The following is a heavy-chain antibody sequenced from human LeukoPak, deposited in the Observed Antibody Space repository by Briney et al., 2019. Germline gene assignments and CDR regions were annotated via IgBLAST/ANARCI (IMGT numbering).Heavy chain of an antibody. CDR2: IYYSGST. CDR1: GGSISNYY. Sequence: SETLSLTCSVSGGSISNYYWSWIRQPPGKGLEWIGYIYYSGSTNYNPSLKSRVTISVDTSKNQFSLKLSSVTAADTAVYYCARGHIVVVPAASYDILTGAGYFDYWGQGTLVTVSS. CDR3: ARGHIVVVPAASYDILTGAGYFDY. D-gene: IGHD2-2*01. J-gene: IGHJ4*02. V-gene: IGHV4-59*08.